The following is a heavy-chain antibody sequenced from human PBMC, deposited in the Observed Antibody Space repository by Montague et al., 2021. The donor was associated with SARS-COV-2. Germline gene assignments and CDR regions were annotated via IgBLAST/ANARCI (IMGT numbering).Heavy chain of an antibody. CDR3: ARDSSSWYYWFDP. V-gene: IGHV4-39*01. CDR2: LYYTGST. Sequence: SETLSLTCTVSGRSISSSSYYWGWIRQPPGKGLEWIGSLYYTGSTYYNPSLKSRVTISVDTSKNQFSLKLSSVTAADTAVYYCARDSSSWYYWFDPWGQGTLVTVSS. J-gene: IGHJ5*02. D-gene: IGHD6-13*01. CDR1: GRSISSSSYY.